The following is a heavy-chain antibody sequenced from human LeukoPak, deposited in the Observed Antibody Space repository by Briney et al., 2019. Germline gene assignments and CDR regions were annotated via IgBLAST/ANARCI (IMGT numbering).Heavy chain of an antibody. V-gene: IGHV4-30-2*01. Sequence: PSETLSLTCAVSGGSISSGGYSWSWIRQPPGKGLEWIGYIYHSGSTYYNPSLKSRVTISVDRSKNQFSLKLSSVTAADTAVYYCARDRLFSTPGRDAFDVWGQGTKVTVSS. D-gene: IGHD3-9*01. CDR1: GGSISSGGYS. CDR2: IYHSGST. CDR3: ARDRLFSTPGRDAFDV. J-gene: IGHJ3*01.